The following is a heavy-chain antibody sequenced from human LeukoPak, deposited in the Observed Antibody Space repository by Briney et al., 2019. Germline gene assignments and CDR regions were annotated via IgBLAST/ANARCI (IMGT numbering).Heavy chain of an antibody. J-gene: IGHJ4*02. CDR2: ISGSGGST. CDR1: GFTFSSYA. CDR3: AKDYRIAAAGTSWYFDY. V-gene: IGHV3-23*01. D-gene: IGHD6-13*01. Sequence: GGSLRLSCAASGFTFSSYAMSWVRQAPGKGLEWVSAISGSGGSTYYADSVKGRFTISRDNSKNTLYLQMNSLRAEDTAVYYCAKDYRIAAAGTSWYFDYWGQGSRVTVSS.